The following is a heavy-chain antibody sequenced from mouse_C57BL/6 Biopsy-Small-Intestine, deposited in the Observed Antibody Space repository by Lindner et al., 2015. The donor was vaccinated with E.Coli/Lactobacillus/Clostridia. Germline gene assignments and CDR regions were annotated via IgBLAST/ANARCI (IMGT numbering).Heavy chain of an antibody. J-gene: IGHJ4*01. V-gene: IGHV3-8*01. D-gene: IGHD2-12*01. CDR2: ISYSGST. Sequence: VQLQESGPGLAKPSQTLPLTCSVTGYSITSDYWNWIRKFPGNKLEYMGYISYSGSTYYNPSLKSRISITRDTSKNQYYLQLNSVTTEDTATYYCARYIPYYSYYSYDVGGAMDYWGQGTSVTVSS. CDR3: ARYIPYYSYYSYDVGGAMDY. CDR1: GYSITSDY.